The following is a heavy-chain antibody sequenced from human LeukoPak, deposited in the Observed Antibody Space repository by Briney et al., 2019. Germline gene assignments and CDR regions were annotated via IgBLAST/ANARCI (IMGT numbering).Heavy chain of an antibody. CDR2: IYYSGST. CDR1: GGSISSSSYY. CDR3: ARLWGYCSGGSCHEPLDY. Sequence: PSETLSLTCTVSGGSISSSSYYWGWIRQPPGKGLEWIGSIYYSGSTYYNPSLKSRVTISVDRSKNQFSLRLSSVTAADTAVYYCARLWGYCSGGSCHEPLDYWGQGTLVTVSS. D-gene: IGHD2-15*01. J-gene: IGHJ4*02. V-gene: IGHV4-39*01.